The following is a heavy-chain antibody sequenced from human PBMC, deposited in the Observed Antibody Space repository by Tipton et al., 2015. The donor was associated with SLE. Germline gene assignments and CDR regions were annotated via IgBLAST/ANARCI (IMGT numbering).Heavy chain of an antibody. J-gene: IGHJ2*01. D-gene: IGHD2-21*01. CDR2: VYHSGRT. CDR3: TRSVGVSFFDL. Sequence: TLSLTCSVSAGSISSYYWNWIRQPPGKGLEWIGYVYHSGRTNYISSLRSRVTISIDTSKNQFSLRLSSVTAADTAVYYCTRSVGVSFFDLWGRGTLITVSS. V-gene: IGHV4-59*01. CDR1: AGSISSYY.